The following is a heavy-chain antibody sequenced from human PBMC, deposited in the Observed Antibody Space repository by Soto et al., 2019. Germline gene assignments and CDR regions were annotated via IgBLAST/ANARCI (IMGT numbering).Heavy chain of an antibody. J-gene: IGHJ4*02. Sequence: GESLKISCKGSGYSFTSYWIGWVRQMPGKALEWMGIIYPGDSDTRYSPSFQGQVTISADKSISTAYLQWSSLKASDTAMYYCARQHYYGSGSYGYYFDYWGQGTLVTVSS. D-gene: IGHD3-10*01. CDR1: GYSFTSYW. CDR2: IYPGDSDT. CDR3: ARQHYYGSGSYGYYFDY. V-gene: IGHV5-51*01.